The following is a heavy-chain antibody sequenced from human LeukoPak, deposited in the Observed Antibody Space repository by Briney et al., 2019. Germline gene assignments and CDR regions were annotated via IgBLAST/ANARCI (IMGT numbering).Heavy chain of an antibody. J-gene: IGHJ3*02. CDR2: IYSGGST. CDR3: ARRDSSSWYGAFDI. CDR1: GFTVSSNY. V-gene: IGHV3-53*01. Sequence: AGGSLRLSCAASGFTVSSNYMSWVRQAPGKGLEWVSVIYSGGSTYYADSVKGRFTISRDNSKNTLYLQMNSLRAEDTAVYYCARRDSSSWYGAFDIWGQGTMVTVSS. D-gene: IGHD6-13*01.